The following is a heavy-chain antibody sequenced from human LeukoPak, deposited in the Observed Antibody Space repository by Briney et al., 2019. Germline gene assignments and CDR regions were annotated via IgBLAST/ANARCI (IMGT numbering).Heavy chain of an antibody. CDR3: ARDIGSGSYTLSDY. CDR1: GFTFSSYA. V-gene: IGHV3-30-3*01. D-gene: IGHD3-10*01. J-gene: IGHJ4*02. CDR2: ISYDGSNK. Sequence: GGSLRVSCAASGFTFSSYAMHWVRQAPGNGLERVAVISYDGSNKYYADSVKGRFTISRDNSKNTLYLQMNSLRAEDTAVYYCARDIGSGSYTLSDYWGQGTLVTVSS.